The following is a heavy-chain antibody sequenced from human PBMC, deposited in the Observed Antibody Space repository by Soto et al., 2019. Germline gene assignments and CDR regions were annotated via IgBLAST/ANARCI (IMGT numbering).Heavy chain of an antibody. V-gene: IGHV1-8*01. CDR1: GYTFTSYD. CDR2: MNPNSGNT. Sequence: ASVKVSCKASGYTFTSYDINWVRQATGQGLEWMGWMNPNSGNTGYAQKFQGRVTMTRNTSISTAYMELRSLRSDDTAVYYCARARDDILTGYSYWGQGTLVTVSS. J-gene: IGHJ4*02. CDR3: ARARDDILTGYSY. D-gene: IGHD3-9*01.